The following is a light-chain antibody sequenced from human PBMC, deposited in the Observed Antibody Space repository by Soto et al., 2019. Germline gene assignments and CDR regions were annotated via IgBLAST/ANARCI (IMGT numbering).Light chain of an antibody. CDR2: GAS. Sequence: EIVLTQSPATLSLSPGERATLSCRASQSVSSSYLAWYQQKPGQAPRLLIYGASSRATGIPDRFNGSGSGTDFTLTISSLEPEDFVVYYCQQYGSSPRTFGQGTKVEIK. CDR1: QSVSSSY. J-gene: IGKJ1*01. V-gene: IGKV3-20*01. CDR3: QQYGSSPRT.